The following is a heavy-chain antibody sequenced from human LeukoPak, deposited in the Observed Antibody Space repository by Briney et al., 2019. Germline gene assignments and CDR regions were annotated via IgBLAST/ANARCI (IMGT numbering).Heavy chain of an antibody. CDR1: GFTFSTYW. V-gene: IGHV3-74*01. D-gene: IGHD1-1*01. CDR3: AGRRNDGSNWFDP. Sequence: GESLRLSCAASGFTFSTYWMHWVRQAPGKGLVWVSHIKSDGSSTNYADSVKGRFTISRDNAKNTLYLQMNSLRAEDTAVYYCAGRRNDGSNWFDPWGQGTLVTVSS. J-gene: IGHJ5*02. CDR2: IKSDGSST.